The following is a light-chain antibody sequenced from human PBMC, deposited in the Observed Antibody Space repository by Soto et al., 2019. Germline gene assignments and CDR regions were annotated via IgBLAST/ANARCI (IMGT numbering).Light chain of an antibody. CDR2: GAS. J-gene: IGKJ1*01. Sequence: EIVLTQCPGTVSFSAGERSTLSFLASHSVTSNYLAWYQQKPGQAPRLLIFGASIRVTGIPDRFIGSGSGTDFTLTISRLEPEDFAVYYCQHYVTSPTTFGQGTKVDIK. CDR3: QHYVTSPTT. V-gene: IGKV3-20*01. CDR1: HSVTSNY.